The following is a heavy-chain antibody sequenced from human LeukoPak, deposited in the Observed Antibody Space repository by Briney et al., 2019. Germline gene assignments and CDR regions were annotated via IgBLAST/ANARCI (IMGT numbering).Heavy chain of an antibody. Sequence: PGGSLRLSCAASGFTFSSYAVSWVRQAPGKGLEWVSAISGSGGSTYYADSVKGRFTISRDNSKNTLYLQMNSLRAEDTAVYYCAKDTPWYSSGRTPDYWGQGTLVTVPS. J-gene: IGHJ4*02. D-gene: IGHD6-19*01. CDR3: AKDTPWYSSGRTPDY. CDR2: ISGSGGST. V-gene: IGHV3-23*01. CDR1: GFTFSSYA.